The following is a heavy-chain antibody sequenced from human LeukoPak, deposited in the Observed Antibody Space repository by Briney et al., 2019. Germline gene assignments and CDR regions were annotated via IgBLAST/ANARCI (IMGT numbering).Heavy chain of an antibody. J-gene: IGHJ6*02. D-gene: IGHD4-17*01. CDR1: GFTFSSYA. V-gene: IGHV3-30*04. CDR3: AREPDYGSSRGLTKLYYYYGMDV. Sequence: GRSLRLSCAASGFTFSSYAMHWVRQAPGKGLEWVAVISYDGSNKSYADSVKGRFTISRDNSKNTLYLQMNSLRAEDTAVYYCAREPDYGSSRGLTKLYYYYGMDVWGQGTTVTVSS. CDR2: ISYDGSNK.